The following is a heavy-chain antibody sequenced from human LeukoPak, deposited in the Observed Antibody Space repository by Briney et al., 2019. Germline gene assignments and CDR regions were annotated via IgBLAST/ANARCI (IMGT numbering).Heavy chain of an antibody. J-gene: IGHJ4*02. CDR1: GGSISNYY. CDR2: IHYGGTT. Sequence: SETLSLTCTVSGGSISNYYWTWIRQPPGKGLEWIAYIHYGGTTNYNPSLKGRVTISIDRSKNHFSLRLYSVIAADTAVYYCARLVRDYGDYLDYWGQGTLVTVSS. V-gene: IGHV4-59*01. CDR3: ARLVRDYGDYLDY. D-gene: IGHD4-17*01.